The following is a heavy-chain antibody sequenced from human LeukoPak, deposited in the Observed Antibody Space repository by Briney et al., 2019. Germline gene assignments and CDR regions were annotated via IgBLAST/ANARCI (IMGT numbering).Heavy chain of an antibody. V-gene: IGHV3-30*19. CDR2: ISYDAIKQ. J-gene: IGHJ6*02. CDR1: GLTFSSYG. D-gene: IGHD3-3*01. CDR3: ARGGYYDDLDYYSYGTDV. Sequence: GRSLRLSCAVSGLTFSSYGMHWVRQAPGKGLEWVGVISYDAIKQYYADSVKGRFTISRDNSKNTLYLQMNSLRTEDTAVYYCARGGYYDDLDYYSYGTDVWGQGTTVTVSS.